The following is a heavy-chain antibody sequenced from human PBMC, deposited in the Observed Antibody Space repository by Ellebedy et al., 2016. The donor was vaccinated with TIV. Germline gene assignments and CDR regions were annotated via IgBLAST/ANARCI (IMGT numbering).Heavy chain of an antibody. Sequence: PGGSLRLSCAASGFTFNSYGMHWVRQAPGKGLEWVGLISYDGINEYYADSVKGRFTISRDNSQNTIYLQMNSLRGEDTAVYYCAKSGKIEWMAMGVSSFDSWGQGILVTVSS. CDR2: ISYDGINE. CDR3: AKSGKIEWMAMGVSSFDS. V-gene: IGHV3-30*18. J-gene: IGHJ4*02. CDR1: GFTFNSYG. D-gene: IGHD2-8*02.